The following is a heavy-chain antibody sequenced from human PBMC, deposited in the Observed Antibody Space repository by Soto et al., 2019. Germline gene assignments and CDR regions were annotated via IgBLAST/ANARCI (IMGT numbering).Heavy chain of an antibody. CDR1: GFTFSYYA. V-gene: IGHV3-30-3*01. D-gene: IGHD4-4*01. CDR2: ISYDGSNK. CDR3: ARDWSNYVGSYYGMDV. J-gene: IGHJ6*02. Sequence: GGSLRLSCAASGFTFSYYAMHWVRQAPGKGLEWVAVISYDGSNKYYADSVKGRFTISRDNSKNTLYLQMNSLRAEDTAVYYCARDWSNYVGSYYGMDVWGQGTTVTVSS.